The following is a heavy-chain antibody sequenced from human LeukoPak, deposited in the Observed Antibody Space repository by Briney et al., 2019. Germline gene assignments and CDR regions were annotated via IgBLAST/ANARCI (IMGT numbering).Heavy chain of an antibody. Sequence: GGSLRLSCAASGFTFSNYAMSWVRQAPGKGLEWVSVIYSGGSTYYADSVKGRFTISRDNSKNTLYLQMNSLRAEDTAVYYCASIGSAAWYYYGSGTKGGLDYWGQGTLVTVSS. CDR2: IYSGGST. CDR3: ASIGSAAWYYYGSGTKGGLDY. D-gene: IGHD3-10*01. CDR1: GFTFSNYA. J-gene: IGHJ4*02. V-gene: IGHV3-66*01.